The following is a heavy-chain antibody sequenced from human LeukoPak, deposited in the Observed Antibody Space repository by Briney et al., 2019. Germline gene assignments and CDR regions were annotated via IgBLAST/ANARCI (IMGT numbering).Heavy chain of an antibody. Sequence: GGSLRLSCAASGFDFSSFTMTWVRHSPRKGLQWVSGISGSGSSTYYADSVKGRFTISRDNSKNTLYLQMDSLRAEDTALYYCARTQPGALFDSWGQGTLVTVSS. CDR1: GFDFSSFT. CDR3: ARTQPGALFDS. CDR2: ISGSGSST. V-gene: IGHV3-23*01. J-gene: IGHJ4*02. D-gene: IGHD1-14*01.